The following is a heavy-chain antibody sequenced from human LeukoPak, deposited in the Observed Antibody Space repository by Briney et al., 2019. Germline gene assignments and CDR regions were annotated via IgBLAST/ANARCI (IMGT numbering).Heavy chain of an antibody. J-gene: IGHJ4*02. CDR3: ARGRPHYYDILTGYIEAYYFDY. CDR1: GGSISSYY. D-gene: IGHD3-9*01. CDR2: IYYSGST. V-gene: IGHV4-59*01. Sequence: SGTLSLTCTVSGGSISSYYWSWIRQPPGKGLEWIGYIYYSGSTNYNPSLKSRVTISVDTSKNQFSLKLSSVTAADTAVYYCARGRPHYYDILTGYIEAYYFDYWGQGTLVTVSS.